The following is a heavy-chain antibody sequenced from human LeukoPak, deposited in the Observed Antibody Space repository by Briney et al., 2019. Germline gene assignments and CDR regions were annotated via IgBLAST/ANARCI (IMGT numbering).Heavy chain of an antibody. V-gene: IGHV3-7*01. CDR3: AGYYFRAFDI. CDR2: IKQDGSEK. CDR1: GFTFSSYW. D-gene: IGHD3-10*01. Sequence: PGGSLRLSCAASGFTFSSYWMSWVRQAPGKGLEWVANIKQDGSEKYYADSVKGRFTISRDNAKNSLNLQMNSLRAEDTAVYYCAGYYFRAFDIWGQGTMVTVSS. J-gene: IGHJ3*02.